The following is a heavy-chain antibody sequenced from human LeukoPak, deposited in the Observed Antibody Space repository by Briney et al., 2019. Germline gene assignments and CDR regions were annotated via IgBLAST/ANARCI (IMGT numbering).Heavy chain of an antibody. D-gene: IGHD6-13*01. Sequence: SETLSLTCTVSGGSISSYYWGWIRQPPGKGLEWIGYIYYSGSTNYNPSLKSRVTISVDTSKNQFSLKLSSVTAADTAVYYCARVTIAAAGHFDYWGQGTLVTVSS. CDR2: IYYSGST. CDR1: GGSISSYY. J-gene: IGHJ4*02. CDR3: ARVTIAAAGHFDY. V-gene: IGHV4-59*01.